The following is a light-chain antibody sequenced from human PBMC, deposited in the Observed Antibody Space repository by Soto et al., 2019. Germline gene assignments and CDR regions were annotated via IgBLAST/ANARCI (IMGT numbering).Light chain of an antibody. CDR1: SSDVGGYNY. V-gene: IGLV2-11*01. Sequence: QSVLTQPRSVSGSPGQSVTISCTGTSSDVGGYNYVSWYQQLPGKAPKLMIYDVNKRPSGVPDRFSGSKSGNTASLTISGLQAEDEADYYCCSYAGSYTLVFGGGTQLTVL. CDR3: CSYAGSYTLV. CDR2: DVN. J-gene: IGLJ3*02.